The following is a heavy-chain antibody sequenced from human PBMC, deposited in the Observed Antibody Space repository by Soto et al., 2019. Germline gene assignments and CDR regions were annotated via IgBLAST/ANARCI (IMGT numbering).Heavy chain of an antibody. D-gene: IGHD3-22*01. CDR2: ISYDGSNK. J-gene: IGHJ4*02. CDR3: ASPSFISGYRPSFFDY. V-gene: IGHV3-30*03. CDR1: GFTFSSYG. Sequence: GGSLRLSCAASGFTFSSYGMHWVRQAPGKGLEWVAVISYDGSNKYYADSVKGRFTISRGNSKNTLYLQMNSLRAEDTAVYYCASPSFISGYRPSFFDYWGQGTLVTVSS.